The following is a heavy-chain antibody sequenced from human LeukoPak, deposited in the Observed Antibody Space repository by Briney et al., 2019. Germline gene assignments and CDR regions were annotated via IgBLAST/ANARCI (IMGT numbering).Heavy chain of an antibody. J-gene: IGHJ4*02. Sequence: GSLRLSCAASGFTFSSYAMSWVRQAPGKGLEWVSAISGSGGSTYYADSVKGRFTISRDNSKNTLYLQMNSLRAEDTAVYYCAKDLGLSGLTANGYYQLLHFDYWGQGTLVTVSS. CDR3: AKDLGLSGLTANGYYQLLHFDY. V-gene: IGHV3-23*01. CDR1: GFTFSSYA. D-gene: IGHD3-22*01. CDR2: ISGSGGST.